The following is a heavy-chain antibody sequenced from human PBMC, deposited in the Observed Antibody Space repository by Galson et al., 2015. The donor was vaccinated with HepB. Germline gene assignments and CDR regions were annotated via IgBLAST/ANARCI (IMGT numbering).Heavy chain of an antibody. J-gene: IGHJ4*02. CDR3: AKDSYSSSWFFDY. CDR1: GFTFNSYG. D-gene: IGHD6-13*01. V-gene: IGHV3-30*18. Sequence: SLRLSCAASGFTFNSYGMHWVRQAPGKGLEWVAVISYDGSNKYYADSVKGRFTISRDNSKNTLYLQMNSLRAEDTAVYYCAKDSYSSSWFFDYWGQGTLVTVSS. CDR2: ISYDGSNK.